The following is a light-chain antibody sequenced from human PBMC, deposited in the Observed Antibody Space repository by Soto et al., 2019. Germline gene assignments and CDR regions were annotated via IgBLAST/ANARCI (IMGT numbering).Light chain of an antibody. J-gene: IGLJ1*01. CDR2: RTN. Sequence: QSVLTQPPSASGTPGQRVSITCSGSSSNIGSNIVNWYQQLPGRAPKLLIYRTNQRPSGVPDRFSASKSGTSASLAISGLQSEDEADYYCCSSGGSPTYVFGTGTKLTVL. CDR3: CSSGGSPTYV. V-gene: IGLV1-44*01. CDR1: SSNIGSNI.